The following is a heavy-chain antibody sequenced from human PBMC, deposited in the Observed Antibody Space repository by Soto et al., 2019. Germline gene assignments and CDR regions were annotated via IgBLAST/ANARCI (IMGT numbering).Heavy chain of an antibody. Sequence: HVQLQESGPGLVKPSQTLSLTCTVSGGSISSDYYYWSWIRQPPGKGLEWLAFIYYTGSTYYNPSLKSRLTISIDTSKNQCSLSLRSVTAADTAVYYCASVRAQYFDSWGQGTLVTVSS. V-gene: IGHV4-30-4*01. CDR2: IYYTGST. CDR1: GGSISSDYYY. J-gene: IGHJ4*02. CDR3: ASVRAQYFDS.